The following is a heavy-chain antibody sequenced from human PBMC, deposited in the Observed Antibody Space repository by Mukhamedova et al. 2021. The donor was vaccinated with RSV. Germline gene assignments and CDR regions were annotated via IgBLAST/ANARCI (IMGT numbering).Heavy chain of an antibody. J-gene: IGHJ6*02. CDR2: INGYNGNT. V-gene: IGHV1-18*01. CDR3: ARERFGELTPLYYYGMDV. Sequence: GLEWMGWINGYNGNTNYAQNLQGRVTMTTDTSTSTAYMHLRSLRHDDTAIYYCARERFGELTPLYYYGMDVWGQGTAVTVSS. D-gene: IGHD3-10*01.